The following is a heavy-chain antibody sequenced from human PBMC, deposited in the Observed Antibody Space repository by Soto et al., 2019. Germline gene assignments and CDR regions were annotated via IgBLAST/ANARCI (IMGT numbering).Heavy chain of an antibody. D-gene: IGHD6-19*01. V-gene: IGHV3-33*01. CDR3: ARWFGTSGWFYYFDY. CDR2: VYYDGSNE. CDR1: GFTFSSYG. J-gene: IGHJ4*02. Sequence: GGSLRLSCAASGFTFSSYGMHWVRQAPGKGLEWVAFVYYDGSNEYYTDSVKGRFTISRDNSKNTVDLQMHSLRAEDTAVYYCARWFGTSGWFYYFDYWGQGTLVTVSS.